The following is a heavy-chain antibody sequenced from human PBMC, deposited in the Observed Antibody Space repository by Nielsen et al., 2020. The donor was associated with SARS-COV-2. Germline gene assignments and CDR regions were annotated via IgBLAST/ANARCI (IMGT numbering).Heavy chain of an antibody. CDR2: IYSGGST. CDR1: GFTFSSNY. Sequence: GESLKISCAASGFTFSSNYMSWVRQAPGKGLEWVSVIYSGGSTYYADSVKGRFTISRDNSKNTLYLQMNNLSAEDTAVYYCNSGYDSYYYYGMDVWGQGTTVTVSS. J-gene: IGHJ6*02. D-gene: IGHD5-12*01. CDR3: NSGYDSYYYYGMDV. V-gene: IGHV3-53*01.